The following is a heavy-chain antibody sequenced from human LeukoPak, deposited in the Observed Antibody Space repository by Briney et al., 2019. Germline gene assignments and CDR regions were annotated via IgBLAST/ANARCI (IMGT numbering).Heavy chain of an antibody. CDR1: GGSITSYY. J-gene: IGHJ6*04. CDR2: IYYSGST. CDR3: ARDSLWFGSGMDV. D-gene: IGHD3-10*01. Sequence: SETLSLTCTVSGGSITSYYWSWIRQPPGKGLEWIGYIYYSGSTNYNPSLKSRVTISVDTSKNQFSLKLSSVTAADTALYYCARDSLWFGSGMDVWGKGATVTVSS. V-gene: IGHV4-59*01.